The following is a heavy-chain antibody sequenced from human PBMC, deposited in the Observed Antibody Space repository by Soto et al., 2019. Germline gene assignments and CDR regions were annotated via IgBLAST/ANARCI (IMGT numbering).Heavy chain of an antibody. Sequence: QVQLVQSGAEVKKPGASVKVSCKASGYTFTTYGISWVRQAPGQGLEWMGWISVYNGNTNYAQKLQGRVTMTTDTSTSKADMELRGLRSDDTAVYYCAREYCGGGRCYLPDYWGQGTLVTVSS. CDR2: ISVYNGNT. CDR1: GYTFTTYG. V-gene: IGHV1-18*01. D-gene: IGHD2-15*01. CDR3: AREYCGGGRCYLPDY. J-gene: IGHJ4*02.